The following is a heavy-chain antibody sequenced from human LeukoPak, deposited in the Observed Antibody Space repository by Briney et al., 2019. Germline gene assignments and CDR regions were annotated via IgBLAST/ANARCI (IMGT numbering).Heavy chain of an antibody. J-gene: IGHJ4*02. V-gene: IGHV3-74*01. D-gene: IGHD2-21*02. Sequence: GGSLRLSCAASGFTFSSYWMHWVRQAPGKGLVWVSRINSDGSSTSYADSVKGRFTISRDNAKNTLYLQMNSLRAEDTAVYYCARGGSGDLFDYWGQGTLVTVSS. CDR1: GFTFSSYW. CDR3: ARGGSGDLFDY. CDR2: INSDGSST.